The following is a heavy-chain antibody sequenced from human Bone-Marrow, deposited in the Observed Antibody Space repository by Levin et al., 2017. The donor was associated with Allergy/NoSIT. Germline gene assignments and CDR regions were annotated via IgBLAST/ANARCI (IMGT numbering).Heavy chain of an antibody. CDR2: TSSSGGTI. Sequence: PGGSLRLSCEASGFTFIEYYMSWIRQAPGKGLECISYTSSSGGTIYYADSVKGRFTISRDNAKNSLYLQMNSLGDEDTAVYYCARVRSNDGNYAGWFDPWGQGTLVTVSS. D-gene: IGHD1-7*01. CDR1: GFTFIEYY. V-gene: IGHV3-11*01. CDR3: ARVRSNDGNYAGWFDP. J-gene: IGHJ5*02.